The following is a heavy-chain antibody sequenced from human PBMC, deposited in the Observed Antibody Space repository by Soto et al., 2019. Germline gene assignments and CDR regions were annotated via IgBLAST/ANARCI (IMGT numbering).Heavy chain of an antibody. CDR1: GGTFSSYA. D-gene: IGHD5-18*01. CDR3: ARAGPEGGLEMVTIAFDY. V-gene: IGHV1-69*13. J-gene: IGHJ4*02. Sequence: SVKVSCKASGGTFSSYAISWVRQAPGQGLEWMGGIIPIFGTANYAQKFQGRVTITADESTSTAYMELSSLGSEDTAVYYCARAGPEGGLEMVTIAFDYWGQGTLVTAPQ. CDR2: IIPIFGTA.